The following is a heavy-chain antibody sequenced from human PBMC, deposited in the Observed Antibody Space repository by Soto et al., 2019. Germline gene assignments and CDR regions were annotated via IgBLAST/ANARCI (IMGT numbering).Heavy chain of an antibody. V-gene: IGHV3-48*03. D-gene: IGHD6-19*01. CDR1: GFTFSSYE. Sequence: GGALRLSCAASGFTFSSYEMNWVRQAPGKGLEWVSYISSSGSTIYYADSVKGRFTISRDNAKNSLYLQMNSLRAEDTAVYYCARYGGSGWYYDYYGMDVWGQGTTVPVSS. CDR3: ARYGGSGWYYDYYGMDV. J-gene: IGHJ6*02. CDR2: ISSSGSTI.